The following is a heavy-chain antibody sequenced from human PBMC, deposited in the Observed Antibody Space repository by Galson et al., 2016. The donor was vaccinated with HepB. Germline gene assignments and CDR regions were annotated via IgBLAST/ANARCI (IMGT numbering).Heavy chain of an antibody. J-gene: IGHJ6*03. V-gene: IGHV3-33*06. CDR2: IWPDATNE. CDR3: AKEGHYEGHFYMDV. D-gene: IGHD4-17*01. CDR1: GFTFGCCG. Sequence: SLRLSCAASGFTFGCCGMHWVRQAPGKGLEWVAVIWPDATNEKYGDAVKGRFTISRDNSKNTLYLQMNSLRVEDTAVYYCAKEGHYEGHFYMDVWGEGTTVTVSS.